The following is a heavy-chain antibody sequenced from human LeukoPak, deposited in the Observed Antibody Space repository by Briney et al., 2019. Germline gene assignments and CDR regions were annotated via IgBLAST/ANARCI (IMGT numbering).Heavy chain of an antibody. CDR3: ARDLAMAGRDLDY. V-gene: IGHV3-7*01. J-gene: IGHJ4*02. CDR1: GFTFSSYW. Sequence: GGSLRLSCAASGFTFSSYWMSWVRQAPGKGLEWVANIKQDGSEKYYVDSVKGRFTISRDNAKNSLYLQMNSLRAEDTAVYYCARDLAMAGRDLDYWGQGTLVTVSS. D-gene: IGHD6-19*01. CDR2: IKQDGSEK.